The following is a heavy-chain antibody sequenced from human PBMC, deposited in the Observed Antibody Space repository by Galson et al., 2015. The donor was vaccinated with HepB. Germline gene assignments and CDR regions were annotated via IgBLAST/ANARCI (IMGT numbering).Heavy chain of an antibody. V-gene: IGHV1-69*13. CDR3: ARDGVPSPGTNYYYYGMDV. CDR2: IIPIFGTA. D-gene: IGHD1-14*01. Sequence: SVKVSCKASGGTFSSYAISWVRQAPGQGLEWMGGIIPIFGTANYAQKFQGRVTITADESTSTAYMELSSLRSEDTAVYYCARDGVPSPGTNYYYYGMDVWGQGTTVTVSS. J-gene: IGHJ6*02. CDR1: GGTFSSYA.